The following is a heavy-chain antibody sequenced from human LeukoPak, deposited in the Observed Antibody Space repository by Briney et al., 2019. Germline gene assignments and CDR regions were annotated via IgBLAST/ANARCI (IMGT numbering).Heavy chain of an antibody. CDR3: ARGGVTYSRVPSEYFQH. D-gene: IGHD2-15*01. V-gene: IGHV3-30-3*01. Sequence: GGSLRLSCAASGFTFSSYAVHWVRQAPGKGLEWVAVISYDGSNKYYADSVKGRFTISRDNSKNTLYLQMNSLRAEDTAVYYCARGGVTYSRVPSEYFQHWGQGTLVTVSS. CDR1: GFTFSSYA. J-gene: IGHJ1*01. CDR2: ISYDGSNK.